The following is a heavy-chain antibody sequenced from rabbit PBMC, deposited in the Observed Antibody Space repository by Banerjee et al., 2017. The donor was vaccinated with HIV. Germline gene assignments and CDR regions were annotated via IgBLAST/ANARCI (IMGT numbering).Heavy chain of an antibody. J-gene: IGHJ3*01. Sequence: QSLEESGGGLVKPGASLTLTCKASGLDFSSVHDMCWVRQAPGKGLEWIGCIYADSGGSTYYARWARRRFTISKTSSTTVTLRLTSLTAADTATYFCARGAYSGVDATYAYTYFPSWGQGTLVTVS. V-gene: IGHV1S40*01. D-gene: IGHD6-1*01. CDR1: GLDFSSVHD. CDR3: ARGAYSGVDATYAYTYFPS. CDR2: IYADSGGST.